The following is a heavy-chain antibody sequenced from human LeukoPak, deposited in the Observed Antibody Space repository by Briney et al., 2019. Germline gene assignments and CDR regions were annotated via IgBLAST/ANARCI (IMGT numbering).Heavy chain of an antibody. V-gene: IGHV4-31*03. J-gene: IGHJ4*02. CDR3: ARDRAGIVDY. Sequence: SETLSLTCTVSGGSISSGGYFWSWILQHPGKGLELIGYVYYSGSTYYNPSLKSRATISVDTSKNQFSLKLSSVTAADTAVYYCARDRAGIVDYWGQGTLVTVSS. D-gene: IGHD3-10*01. CDR1: GGSISSGGYF. CDR2: VYYSGST.